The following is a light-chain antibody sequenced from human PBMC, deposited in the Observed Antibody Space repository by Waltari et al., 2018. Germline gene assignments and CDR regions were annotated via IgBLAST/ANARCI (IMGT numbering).Light chain of an antibody. CDR3: CSYAGSYTLLVV. CDR1: SSDVGGYHS. V-gene: IGLV2-11*01. J-gene: IGLJ2*01. Sequence: QSALTQPRSVSGSPGQSVTISCPGTSSDVGGYHSVSWYQQHPGKAPKLMIYDVSKRPSGVPDRFSGSKSGNTASLTISGLQAEDEADYYCCSYAGSYTLLVVFGGGTKLTVL. CDR2: DVS.